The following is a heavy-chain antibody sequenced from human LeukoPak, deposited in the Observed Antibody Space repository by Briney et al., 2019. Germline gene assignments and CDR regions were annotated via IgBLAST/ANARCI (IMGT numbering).Heavy chain of an antibody. CDR3: ASRKLGNDY. CDR2: IYYTGSS. J-gene: IGHJ4*01. V-gene: IGHV4-59*02. D-gene: IGHD7-27*01. Sequence: SETLSLTCTVSGGSVSDYYWSWIRQSPGKGLEWIGYIYYTGSSSYNPSLRSRVTISADTSKNQFSLQLSSVTAADTAVYYCASRKLGNDYWGQGTLVTVSS. CDR1: GGSVSDYY.